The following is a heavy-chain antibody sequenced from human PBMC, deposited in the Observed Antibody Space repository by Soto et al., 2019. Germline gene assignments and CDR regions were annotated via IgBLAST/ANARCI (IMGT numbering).Heavy chain of an antibody. V-gene: IGHV3-30-3*01. J-gene: IGHJ6*02. CDR1: GFTFSSYA. CDR3: ARDGDGYNPLTYYYGMDV. D-gene: IGHD5-12*01. Sequence: GGSLRLSCAASGFTFSSYAMHWVRQAPGKGLEWVAVISYDGSNKYYADSVKGRFTISRDNSKNTLYLQMNSLRAEDTAVYYCARDGDGYNPLTYYYGMDVWGQGTTVTVSS. CDR2: ISYDGSNK.